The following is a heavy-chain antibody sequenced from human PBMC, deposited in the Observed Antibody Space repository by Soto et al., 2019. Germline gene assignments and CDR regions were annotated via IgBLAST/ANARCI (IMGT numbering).Heavy chain of an antibody. J-gene: IGHJ4*02. CDR3: AREPTAGGIAAG. Sequence: SETLSLTCTVSGVSISSYYWSWIRQPPGKGLEWIGYIYYSGSTNYNPSLKSRVTISVDTSKNQFSLKLSSVTAADTAVYYCAREPTAGGIAAGWRQGTLVTGSS. CDR2: IYYSGST. CDR1: GVSISSYY. V-gene: IGHV4-59*01. D-gene: IGHD6-13*01.